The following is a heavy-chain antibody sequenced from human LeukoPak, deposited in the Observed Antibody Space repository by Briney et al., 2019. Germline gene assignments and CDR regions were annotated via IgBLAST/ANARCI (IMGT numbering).Heavy chain of an antibody. CDR3: ARAAAAGTGIYYYYGMDV. J-gene: IGHJ6*02. D-gene: IGHD6-13*01. V-gene: IGHV1-46*01. Sequence: ASVKVSCKASGYTFTSYYMHWVRQAPGQGLEWMGIINPSGGSTSYAQKFQGRVTMTRDTSTSTVYMELSSLRSEDTAVYYCARAAAAGTGIYYYYGMDVWGQGTTVTVSS. CDR2: INPSGGST. CDR1: GYTFTSYY.